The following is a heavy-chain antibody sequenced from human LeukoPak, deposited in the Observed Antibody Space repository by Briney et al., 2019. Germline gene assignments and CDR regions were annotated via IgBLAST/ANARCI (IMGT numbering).Heavy chain of an antibody. J-gene: IGHJ4*02. Sequence: SETLSLTCTVSGGSISSGYYWGWIRQPPGKGLEWIGSIHNSGQTYHNPSLKSRITISVDTSKNQFSLKLGSVTAADTAAYYCARVPHCDSNGCYDGGRYCEHWGQGALVTVSS. D-gene: IGHD3-22*01. CDR3: ARVPHCDSNGCYDGGRYCEH. CDR2: IHNSGQT. CDR1: GGSISSGYY. V-gene: IGHV4-38-2*02.